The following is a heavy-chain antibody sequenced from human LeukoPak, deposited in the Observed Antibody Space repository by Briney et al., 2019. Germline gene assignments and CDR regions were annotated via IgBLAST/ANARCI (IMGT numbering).Heavy chain of an antibody. V-gene: IGHV3-23*01. CDR3: ASPKSPYSSSSYFDY. Sequence: PGGSLRLSCAASGFTFSSYAMSWVRQAPGKGLEWVSAISGSGGSTYYADSVKGRFTISRDNSKNTLYLQMNSLRAEDTAVYYCASPKSPYSSSSYFDYWGQGTLVTVSS. D-gene: IGHD6-6*01. CDR2: ISGSGGST. J-gene: IGHJ4*02. CDR1: GFTFSSYA.